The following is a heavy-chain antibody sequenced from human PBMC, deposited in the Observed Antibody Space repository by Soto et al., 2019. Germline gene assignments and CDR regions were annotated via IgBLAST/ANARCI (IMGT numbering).Heavy chain of an antibody. Sequence: ASVKVSCKASGYTFTRYYVHWVRQAPGQGLEWMGIINPSGGSTSYAQKFQGRVTMTRDTSTSTVYMELSSLRSEDTAVYYCARDHLYSSSSQGFDPWGQGTLVTVSS. V-gene: IGHV1-46*01. CDR2: INPSGGST. D-gene: IGHD6-6*01. CDR3: ARDHLYSSSSQGFDP. CDR1: GYTFTRYY. J-gene: IGHJ5*02.